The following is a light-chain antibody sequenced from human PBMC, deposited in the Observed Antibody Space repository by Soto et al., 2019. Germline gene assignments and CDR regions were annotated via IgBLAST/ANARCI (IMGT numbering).Light chain of an antibody. CDR1: SSDVGGYNF. CDR3: SSYTSSSTVV. Sequence: QSALTQPASVSGSPGQSITISCTGTSSDVGGYNFVSWYQQHPGTAPKLMIYDVSNRPSGVSNRFSGSKSGNTASLTISGFQPEDEADYYCSSYTSSSTVVFGGGTQLTVL. CDR2: DVS. J-gene: IGLJ2*01. V-gene: IGLV2-14*01.